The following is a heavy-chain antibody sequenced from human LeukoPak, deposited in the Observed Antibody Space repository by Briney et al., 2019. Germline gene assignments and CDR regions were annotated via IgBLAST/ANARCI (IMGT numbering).Heavy chain of an antibody. Sequence: GESLKISCKGSGYSFITYWIGWVRQMPEKGLEWMGIIYPDDSDTKYSPSLQGQVIISADKSISTAYLQWSGLKASDTAMYYCARAERNYDFWSGNYKRPFPFDYWGQGTLVTVSS. CDR2: IYPDDSDT. D-gene: IGHD3-3*01. CDR3: ARAERNYDFWSGNYKRPFPFDY. J-gene: IGHJ4*02. CDR1: GYSFITYW. V-gene: IGHV5-51*01.